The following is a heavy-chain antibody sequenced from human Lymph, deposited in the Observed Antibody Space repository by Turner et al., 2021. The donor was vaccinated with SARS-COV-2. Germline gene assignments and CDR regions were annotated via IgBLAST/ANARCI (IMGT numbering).Heavy chain of an antibody. CDR2: ISGSGGTT. Sequence: EEQLLESGGGLVQPGGSLRLSRAASGFTFSSYAMSWVRQAPGKGLEWVSGISGSGGTTHYADSVKGRFTISRDNSKNTLYLQMNSLRAEDTAVYYCAKDRFTLSSGWEDYWGQGTLVTVSS. CDR3: AKDRFTLSSGWEDY. V-gene: IGHV3-23*01. J-gene: IGHJ4*02. CDR1: GFTFSSYA. D-gene: IGHD6-19*01.